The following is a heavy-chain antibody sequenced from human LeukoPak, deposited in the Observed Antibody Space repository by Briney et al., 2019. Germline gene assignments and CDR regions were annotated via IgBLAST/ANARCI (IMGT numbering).Heavy chain of an antibody. Sequence: LPGGSLRLSCSASGFTFSSYAMHWVRQAPGKGLEYVSAISSNGGSTYYADSVKGRFTISRDNAKNTLYLQMNSLRAEDTAVYYCARSLSHESTRWGQGTLVTVSS. J-gene: IGHJ4*02. D-gene: IGHD5/OR15-5a*01. CDR1: GFTFSSYA. CDR3: ARSLSHESTR. CDR2: ISSNGGST. V-gene: IGHV3-64*04.